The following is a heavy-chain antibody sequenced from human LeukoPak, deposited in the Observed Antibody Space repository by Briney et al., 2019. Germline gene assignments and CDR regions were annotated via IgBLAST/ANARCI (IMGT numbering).Heavy chain of an antibody. Sequence: GGSLRLSCAASGFTFSNFWISWVRQAPGKGLEWVANIKQDGSETNYVDSVKGRFTISGDNAANSLHLQMSSLRVEDTALYYCAREGQDLDYWGQGTLVAVST. CDR1: GFTFSNFW. V-gene: IGHV3-7*01. D-gene: IGHD2-15*01. CDR3: AREGQDLDY. CDR2: IKQDGSET. J-gene: IGHJ4*02.